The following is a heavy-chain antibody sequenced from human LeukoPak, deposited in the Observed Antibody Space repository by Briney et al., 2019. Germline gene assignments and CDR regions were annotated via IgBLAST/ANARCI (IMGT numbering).Heavy chain of an antibody. Sequence: ASVKVSCKASGYTFTSYGISWVRQAPGQGLEWMGWISAYNGNTNYAQKLQGRVTMTTDTSTSTAYMELRSLRSDDTAVYYCARTSCYDFWSGSAIADSYFDLWGRGTLVTVSS. D-gene: IGHD3-3*01. CDR2: ISAYNGNT. CDR3: ARTSCYDFWSGSAIADSYFDL. J-gene: IGHJ2*01. V-gene: IGHV1-18*01. CDR1: GYTFTSYG.